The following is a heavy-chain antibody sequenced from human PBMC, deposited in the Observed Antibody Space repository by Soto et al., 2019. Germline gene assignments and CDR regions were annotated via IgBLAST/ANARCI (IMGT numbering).Heavy chain of an antibody. CDR2: IDYSGSI. V-gene: IGHV4-34*01. Sequence: PSETLSLTCGVYGGSFTGNSWSWIRQSPGKGLEWIGDIDYSGSINYSPSLKSRVSIPVDTSKKQVSLTLKSVTAADTAVYYCARDPIIAAAGGLFDYWGQGTLVTVSS. D-gene: IGHD6-13*01. CDR1: GGSFTGNS. CDR3: ARDPIIAAAGGLFDY. J-gene: IGHJ4*02.